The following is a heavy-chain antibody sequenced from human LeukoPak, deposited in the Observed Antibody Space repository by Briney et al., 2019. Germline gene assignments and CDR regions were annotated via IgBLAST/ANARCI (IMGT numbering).Heavy chain of an antibody. CDR1: GDSITSYY. CDR2: IYYSGST. Sequence: SETLSLTRTVSGDSITSYYWSWIRQPPGKGLEWIGYIYYSGSTNYNPSLESRVTISVDTSKNHFSLKLSSVTAADTAVYYCARVGQQLVYDYFDYWGQGALVTVSS. D-gene: IGHD6-13*01. CDR3: ARVGQQLVYDYFDY. J-gene: IGHJ4*02. V-gene: IGHV4-59*01.